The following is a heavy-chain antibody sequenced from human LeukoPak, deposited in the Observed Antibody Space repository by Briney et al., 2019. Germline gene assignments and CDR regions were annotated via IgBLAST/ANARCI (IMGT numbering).Heavy chain of an antibody. D-gene: IGHD1-26*01. J-gene: IGHJ3*02. Sequence: KTGGSLRLSCAASGFTFSSYSMNWVRQAPGKGLEWVSSISTSSSYIYYADSVKGRFTISRHNAKNSLYLQMNSLRAEDTAVYYCARGRQNSGSYSDAFDIWGQGTMVTVSS. V-gene: IGHV3-21*01. CDR1: GFTFSSYS. CDR2: ISTSSSYI. CDR3: ARGRQNSGSYSDAFDI.